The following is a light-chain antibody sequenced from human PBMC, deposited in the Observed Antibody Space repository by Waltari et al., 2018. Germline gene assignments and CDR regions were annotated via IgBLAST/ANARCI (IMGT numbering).Light chain of an antibody. CDR1: QSVSRA. Sequence: EIVLTQSPGTRSLSLGESATVSGRASQSVSRALAWYQQKPGQAPRLLIYGASTRATGIPDRFSSSGSGTDFSLTISRLGPDDFAVYYCQHYLRLPVTFGQGTTVEI. V-gene: IGKV3-20*01. CDR3: QHYLRLPVT. CDR2: GAS. J-gene: IGKJ1*01.